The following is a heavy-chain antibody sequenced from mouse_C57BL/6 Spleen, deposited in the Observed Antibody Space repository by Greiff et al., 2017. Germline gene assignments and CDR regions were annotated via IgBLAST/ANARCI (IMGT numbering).Heavy chain of an antibody. CDR2: ILPGNGST. Sequence: VKLQQSGAELMKPGASVKLSCKATGYTFTGYWIEWVKQRPGHGLEWIGEILPGNGSTNYNVKFKGKATFTAATSSNTAYLQLSSLTTEDAAIYVCARGGYGSRYAMDYWGQGTSVTVSS. V-gene: IGHV1-9*01. J-gene: IGHJ4*01. CDR3: ARGGYGSRYAMDY. CDR1: GYTFTGYW. D-gene: IGHD1-1*01.